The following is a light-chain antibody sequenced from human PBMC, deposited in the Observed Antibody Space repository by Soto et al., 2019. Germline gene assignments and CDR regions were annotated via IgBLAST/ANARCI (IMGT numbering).Light chain of an antibody. CDR2: GAS. CDR1: QSVSNN. V-gene: IGKV3-15*01. CDR3: QQYNNWPPLT. J-gene: IGKJ4*01. Sequence: EIVLTQSPGTPSLSPGERATLSCRASQSVSNNYLAWYQQKPGQAPRLLIYGASTRATGIPARFSGSGSGTEFTLTISSLQSEDFAVYYCQQYNNWPPLTFGGGTKVDIK.